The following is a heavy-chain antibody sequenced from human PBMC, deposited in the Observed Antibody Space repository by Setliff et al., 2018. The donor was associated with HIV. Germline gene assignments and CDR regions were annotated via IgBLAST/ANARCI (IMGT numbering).Heavy chain of an antibody. J-gene: IGHJ3*02. Sequence: GGSLRLSCAASGFTFNNYWMNWVRQVPGKGLVWVARISPDGRSTTHADAVKGRFTISRDNAKNTLYLHMNSLRAEDTSVYHCALVGGITVPPDGFDIWGQGTTVAVSS. CDR1: GFTFNNYW. D-gene: IGHD3-22*01. CDR3: ALVGGITVPPDGFDI. CDR2: ISPDGRST. V-gene: IGHV3-74*01.